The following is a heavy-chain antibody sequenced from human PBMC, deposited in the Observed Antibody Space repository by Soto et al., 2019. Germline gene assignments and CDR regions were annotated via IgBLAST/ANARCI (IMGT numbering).Heavy chain of an antibody. CDR2: IIPIFGTA. CDR3: ERDENYYGSGFHWFDP. V-gene: IGHV1-69*01. J-gene: IGHJ5*02. CDR1: GGTFSSYA. D-gene: IGHD3-10*01. Sequence: QVQLVQSGAEVKKPGSSVKVSCKASGGTFSSYAISWVRQAPGQGLEWMGGIIPIFGTANYAQKFQGRVTMTAEESRSTSYTELSSLSSEDKSVYYCERDENYYGSGFHWFDPWGQCTLVTVSS.